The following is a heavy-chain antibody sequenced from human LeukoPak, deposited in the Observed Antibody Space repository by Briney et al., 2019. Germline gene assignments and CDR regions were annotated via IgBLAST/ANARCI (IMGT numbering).Heavy chain of an antibody. CDR3: TRGSLSGSSRDY. V-gene: IGHV1-8*01. CDR2: MNPYTGDT. CDR1: VYTFTGYD. D-gene: IGHD1-26*01. Sequence: ASVRVSCKSSVYTFTGYDINWVRQATGQRLEWMGWMNPYTGDTGYAQKFQGRVTMTRNTSIDTAYMELSGLRSEDTAVYYCTRGSLSGSSRDYWGQGTLVTVSS. J-gene: IGHJ4*02.